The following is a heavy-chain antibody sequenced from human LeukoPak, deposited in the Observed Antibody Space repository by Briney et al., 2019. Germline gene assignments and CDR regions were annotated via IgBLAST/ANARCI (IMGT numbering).Heavy chain of an antibody. J-gene: IGHJ4*02. CDR3: ARNVDSGLDY. Sequence: ASVKVSCKASGYTFTSYYMHWVRQAPGQGLEWMGFIDPSGGSTSYAQNFQGRVSMTRDTSTSTVYMDLSSLRSEDTAVYYCARNVDSGLDYWGQGTLVTVSS. D-gene: IGHD1-26*01. V-gene: IGHV1-46*01. CDR1: GYTFTSYY. CDR2: IDPSGGST.